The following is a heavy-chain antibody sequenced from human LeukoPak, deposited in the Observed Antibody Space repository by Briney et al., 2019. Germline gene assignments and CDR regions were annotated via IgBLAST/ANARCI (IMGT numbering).Heavy chain of an antibody. Sequence: PGGSLRLSCAAPEFTFSNYWMHWVRQAPGKGLVWVSRIKGDGSSTAYADSVKGRFTISRDNARKMLYLQMNSLRAEDTAVYYCARDPDSGGYSTFQLWGQGTLVTVSS. CDR3: ARDPDSGGYSTFQL. D-gene: IGHD3-22*01. CDR1: EFTFSNYW. J-gene: IGHJ1*01. V-gene: IGHV3-74*01. CDR2: IKGDGSST.